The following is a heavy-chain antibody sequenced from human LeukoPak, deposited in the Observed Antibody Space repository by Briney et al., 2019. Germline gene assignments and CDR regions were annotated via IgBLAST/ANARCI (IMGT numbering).Heavy chain of an antibody. V-gene: IGHV3-7*03. CDR2: IKQDGSKK. J-gene: IGHJ4*02. CDR3: AKDGPHFWSGFFD. CDR1: GFTFSDYW. Sequence: GGSLRLSCAASGFTFSDYWMGWVRQAPGKGLEWVANIKQDGSKKYYVDSVRGRFTISRDNAKNSLYLQMNSLRAEDTAVYYCAKDGPHFWSGFFDWGQGTLVTVSS. D-gene: IGHD3-3*02.